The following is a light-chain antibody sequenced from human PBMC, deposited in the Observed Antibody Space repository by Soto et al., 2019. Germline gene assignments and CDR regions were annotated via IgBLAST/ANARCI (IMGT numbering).Light chain of an antibody. V-gene: IGKV3-20*01. CDR1: QSVSSSY. CDR3: QQYGSSLTWT. CDR2: GAS. J-gene: IGKJ1*01. Sequence: EIVLTQSPGTLSLSPGERATLSCRASQSVSSSYLAWYQQKPGQAPRLLIYGASSRAAGIPDRFSGSGPGTDFTLTISRLEPEDFAVYYCQQYGSSLTWTFGQGTKV.